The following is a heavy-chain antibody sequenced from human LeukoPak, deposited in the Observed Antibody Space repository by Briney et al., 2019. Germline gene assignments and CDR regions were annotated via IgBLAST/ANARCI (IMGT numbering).Heavy chain of an antibody. D-gene: IGHD3-10*01. J-gene: IGHJ4*02. CDR1: GFTFSSYG. V-gene: IGHV3-23*01. CDR2: ISGSGGST. Sequence: GGTLRLSCAASGFTFSSYGMSWVRQAPGKGLEWVSAISGSGGSTYYADSVKGRFTISRDNSKNTLYLQMNSLRAEDTAVYYCARGRSGSYFGDYWGQGILVTVSS. CDR3: ARGRSGSYFGDY.